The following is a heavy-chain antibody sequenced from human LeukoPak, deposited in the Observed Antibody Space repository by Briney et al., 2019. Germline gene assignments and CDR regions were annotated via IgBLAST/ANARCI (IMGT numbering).Heavy chain of an antibody. J-gene: IGHJ4*02. CDR3: ARERWGGSYWVFSY. Sequence: ASVKVSCKASGYTFTSYGISWVRQAPGQGLEWMGWISAYNGNTNYAQKLQGRVTMTTDTSTSTAYMELRSLRSDDTAVYYCARERWGGSYWVFSYWGQGTLVTVSS. D-gene: IGHD1-26*01. V-gene: IGHV1-18*01. CDR1: GYTFTSYG. CDR2: ISAYNGNT.